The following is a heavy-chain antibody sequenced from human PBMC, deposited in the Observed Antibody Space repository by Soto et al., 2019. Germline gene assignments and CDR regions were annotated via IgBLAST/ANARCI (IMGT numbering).Heavy chain of an antibody. CDR1: GFTFDDYA. D-gene: IGHD1-7*01. J-gene: IGHJ6*03. Sequence: GGSLRLSCAASGFTFDDYAMHWVRQAPGKDLEWVSGISWNSGSIGYADSVKGRFTISRDNAKNSLYLQMNSLRAEDTALYYCAKDSTPGNWNYAGYDGYYMDVWGKGTTVTVSS. CDR2: ISWNSGSI. CDR3: AKDSTPGNWNYAGYDGYYMDV. V-gene: IGHV3-9*01.